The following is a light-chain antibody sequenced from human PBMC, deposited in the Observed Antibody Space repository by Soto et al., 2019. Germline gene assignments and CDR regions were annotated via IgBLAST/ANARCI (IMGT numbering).Light chain of an antibody. J-gene: IGKJ1*01. V-gene: IGKV1-5*03. CDR2: YAS. Sequence: DIQMTQSPSILSASVGDRVTLTCRASQSICSFVTWYQQKPGRAPNILINYASHLESGVPSRFSGSGSGTEFTLTISSLQPGDFATYYCQHYNSYPWTFGQGTKVDIK. CDR1: QSICSF. CDR3: QHYNSYPWT.